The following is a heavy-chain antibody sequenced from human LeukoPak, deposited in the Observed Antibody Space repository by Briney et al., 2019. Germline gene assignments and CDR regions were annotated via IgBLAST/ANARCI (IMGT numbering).Heavy chain of an antibody. Sequence: PGGSLRLSCAASGFTFSSYAMSWVRQAPGKGLEWVSVIFGSGGSTYYADSVKGRFTISRDNSKNTLYLQMNSLRAEDTAVYYCAKNDYTLTIFDYWGQGTLVTVSS. CDR2: IFGSGGST. J-gene: IGHJ4*02. D-gene: IGHD4-11*01. V-gene: IGHV3-23*01. CDR3: AKNDYTLTIFDY. CDR1: GFTFSSYA.